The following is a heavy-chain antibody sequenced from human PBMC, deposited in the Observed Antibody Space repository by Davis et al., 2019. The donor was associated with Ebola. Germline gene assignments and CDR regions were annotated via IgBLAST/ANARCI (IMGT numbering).Heavy chain of an antibody. CDR2: INSRSTRT. D-gene: IGHD5-18*01. V-gene: IGHV3-48*03. CDR1: GFDFGSYE. Sequence: PGGSLRLSCAASGFDFGSYEMDWVRQAPGKGLEWISYINSRSTRTFYADSVKGRFTISRDNAKNSLYLEMNNLRVDDTGVYFCAREGYSYGEYWGQGTLVTVSA. CDR3: AREGYSYGEY. J-gene: IGHJ4*02.